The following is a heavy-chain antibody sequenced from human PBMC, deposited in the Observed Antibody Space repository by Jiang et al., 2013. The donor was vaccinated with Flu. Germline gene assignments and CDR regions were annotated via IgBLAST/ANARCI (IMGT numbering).Heavy chain of an antibody. V-gene: IGHV1-3*01. CDR3: ARVLHSGYDLLLAGDFDY. D-gene: IGHD5-12*01. Sequence: SVKVSCKASGYTFTSYAMHWVRTAPDKGLEWMGWINAGNGNTKYSQKFQGRVTITRDTSASTAYMELSSLRSEDTAVYYCARVLHSGYDLLLAGDFDYWGQGT. CDR1: GYTFTSYA. J-gene: IGHJ4*02. CDR2: INAGNGNT.